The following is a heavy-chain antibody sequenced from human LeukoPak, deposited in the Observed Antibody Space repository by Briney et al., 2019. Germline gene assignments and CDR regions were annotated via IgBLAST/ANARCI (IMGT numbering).Heavy chain of an antibody. Sequence: SETLSLTCIVSGGSISSYYWSWIRQPPGKGLEWIGYIYYSGSTNYNPSLKSRVTISVDTSKNQFSLKLSSVTAADTAVYYCARDLEGSSSCWGQGALVTVSS. D-gene: IGHD6-13*01. J-gene: IGHJ4*02. CDR3: ARDLEGSSSC. CDR2: IYYSGST. CDR1: GGSISSYY. V-gene: IGHV4-59*01.